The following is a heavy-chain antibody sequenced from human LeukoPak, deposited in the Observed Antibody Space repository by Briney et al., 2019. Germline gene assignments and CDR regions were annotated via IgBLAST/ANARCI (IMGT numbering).Heavy chain of an antibody. J-gene: IGHJ3*02. CDR2: IISIFGTA. CDR1: GGTFSSYA. CDR3: ARSDIDFIENAFDI. V-gene: IGHV1-69*05. Sequence: GASVNVSCKASGGTFSSYAISWVRQAPGQGLEGMGGIISIFGTANYAQKFQGRVTITTDESTSTAYMELSSLRSEDTAVYYCARSDIDFIENAFDIWGQGTMVTVSS. D-gene: IGHD3-3*01.